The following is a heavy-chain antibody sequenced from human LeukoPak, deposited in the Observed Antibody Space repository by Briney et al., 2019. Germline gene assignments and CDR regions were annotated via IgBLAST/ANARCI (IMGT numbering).Heavy chain of an antibody. V-gene: IGHV1-24*01. CDR3: ATDRVITFGGVIVMRY. CDR1: GYTLTELS. Sequence: ASVKVSCKVSGYTLTELSMHWVRQAPGKGVEWVGGFDPEDGETIYAQKVQGRVTMTEDTSTDTAYMELSSLRSEDTAVYYCATDRVITFGGVIVMRYWGQGTLVTVSS. D-gene: IGHD3-16*02. J-gene: IGHJ4*02. CDR2: FDPEDGET.